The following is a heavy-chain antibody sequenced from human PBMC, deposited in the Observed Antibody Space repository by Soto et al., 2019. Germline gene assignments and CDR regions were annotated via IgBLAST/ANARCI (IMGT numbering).Heavy chain of an antibody. CDR2: INSDGSST. D-gene: IGHD3-9*01. Sequence: GGSLRLSCAASGFTFSSYWMHWVRQAPGKGLVWVSRINSDGSSTSYAESGKGRFTISRDNAKNTLYLQMNSLRAEDTAVYYCASLGWTSSYYDILTGYFSANYYYYGMDVWGQGTTVTVSS. J-gene: IGHJ6*02. CDR1: GFTFSSYW. CDR3: ASLGWTSSYYDILTGYFSANYYYYGMDV. V-gene: IGHV3-74*01.